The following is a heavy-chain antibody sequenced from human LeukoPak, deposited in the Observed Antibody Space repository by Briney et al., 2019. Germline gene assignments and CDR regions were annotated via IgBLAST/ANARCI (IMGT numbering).Heavy chain of an antibody. V-gene: IGHV1-2*06. CDR1: GYTLTGYY. J-gene: IGHJ4*02. CDR2: INPNSGGT. CDR3: ARDRSLSGRASIAAAGTGY. D-gene: IGHD6-13*01. Sequence: ASVKVPCKASGYTLTGYYMHWVRQAPGQGLEWVGRINPNSGGTNYAQKFQGRVTMTRDTSISTAYMELSRLRSDDTAVYYCARDRSLSGRASIAAAGTGYWGQGTLVTVSS.